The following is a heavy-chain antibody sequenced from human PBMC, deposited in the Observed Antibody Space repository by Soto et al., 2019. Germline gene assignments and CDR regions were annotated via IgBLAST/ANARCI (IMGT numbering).Heavy chain of an antibody. Sequence: GGSLRLSCXASGFTFNDYSMHWVRQAPGKGLEWVSGISWNSGSRGYADSVKGRFTISRDNAKNSLYLQMNSLKPEDTALYYCAKDLRSSSWYSISFFDYWGQGALVTVSS. J-gene: IGHJ4*02. V-gene: IGHV3-9*01. D-gene: IGHD6-13*01. CDR1: GFTFNDYS. CDR2: ISWNSGSR. CDR3: AKDLRSSSWYSISFFDY.